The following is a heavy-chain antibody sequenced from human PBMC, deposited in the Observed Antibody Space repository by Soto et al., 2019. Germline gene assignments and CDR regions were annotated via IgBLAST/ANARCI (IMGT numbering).Heavy chain of an antibody. Sequence: PSETLSLTCTVSGGSISSGGYYWSWIRQHPGKGLEWIGYIYYSGSTYYNPSLKSRVTISVDTSKNQFSLKLSSVTAADTAVYYCARDRTVTRSRYYYYYGMDVWGQGTTVTVS. CDR2: IYYSGST. J-gene: IGHJ6*02. D-gene: IGHD4-17*01. CDR3: ARDRTVTRSRYYYYYGMDV. CDR1: GGSISSGGYY. V-gene: IGHV4-31*03.